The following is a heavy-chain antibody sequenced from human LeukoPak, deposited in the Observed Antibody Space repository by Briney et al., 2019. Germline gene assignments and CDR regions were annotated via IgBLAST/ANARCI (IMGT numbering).Heavy chain of an antibody. CDR3: ANPGNDY. Sequence: PGGSLRLSCAASGFTFDDYAMHWVRQAPGKGLVWVSLISGDGGSTYYADSVKGRFTISRDNSKNSLYLQMNSLRTEDTALYYCANPGNDYWGQGTLVTVSS. V-gene: IGHV3-43*02. J-gene: IGHJ4*02. D-gene: IGHD1-1*01. CDR2: ISGDGGST. CDR1: GFTFDDYA.